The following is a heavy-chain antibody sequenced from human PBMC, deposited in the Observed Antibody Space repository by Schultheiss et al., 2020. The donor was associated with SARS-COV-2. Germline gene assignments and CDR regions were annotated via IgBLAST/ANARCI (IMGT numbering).Heavy chain of an antibody. CDR1: GFAFSNSD. V-gene: IGHV3-19*01. D-gene: IGHD3-22*01. CDR3: ARGGHYYDSSGYYYQH. CDR2: VSWNGSRT. J-gene: IGHJ1*01. Sequence: GESLKISCAASGFAFSNSDMNWVRQAPGKGLEWVSGVSWNGSRTHYADSVKGRFTISRDNSKNTLYLQMNSLRAEDTAVYYCARGGHYYDSSGYYYQHWGQGTLVTVSS.